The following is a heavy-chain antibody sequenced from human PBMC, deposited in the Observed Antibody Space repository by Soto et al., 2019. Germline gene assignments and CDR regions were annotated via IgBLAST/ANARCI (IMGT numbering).Heavy chain of an antibody. V-gene: IGHV1-18*01. CDR1: GYSVTTYV. CDR3: ARKGPAPYYYCGMDV. Sequence: QVQLVQSGGEVKKPGASVKVSCKTSGYSVTTYVISWVRPAPGQGLEWMGWISGYNGNTHYAQKFQGRVSMTTDTSTRTAYVELRRLRSQDTAVYYCARKGPAPYYYCGMDVWGQGTTVTVSS. J-gene: IGHJ6*02. CDR2: ISGYNGNT.